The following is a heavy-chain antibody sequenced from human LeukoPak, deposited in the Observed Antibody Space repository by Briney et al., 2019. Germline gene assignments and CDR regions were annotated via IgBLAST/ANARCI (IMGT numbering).Heavy chain of an antibody. CDR3: ARGVGAFRDGYNWGSYDYYYYMDV. J-gene: IGHJ6*03. D-gene: IGHD5-24*01. Sequence: PSETLSLTCTVSGGSISSGSYYWSWIRQPAGKRLEWIGRIYTSGSTNYNPSLKSRVTISVDTSKNQFSLKLSSVTAADTAVYYCARGVGAFRDGYNWGSYDYYYYMDVWGKGTTVTISS. CDR2: IYTSGST. V-gene: IGHV4-61*02. CDR1: GGSISSGSYY.